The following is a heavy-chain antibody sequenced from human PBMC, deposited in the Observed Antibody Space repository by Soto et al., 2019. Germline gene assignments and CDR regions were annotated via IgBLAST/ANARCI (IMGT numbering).Heavy chain of an antibody. CDR1: GYGFTTYG. J-gene: IGHJ4*02. V-gene: IGHV1-18*01. CDR3: ARGRYGDY. Sequence: QVHLVQSGAEVKKPGASVKVSCKGSGYGFTTYGITWVRQAPGQGLEWMAWISAHNGNTNYAQKLQGRVTVTRDTSTSTAYMGRRSLRSDDTAVYYCARGRYGDYGGQGALVTVSS. D-gene: IGHD1-1*01. CDR2: ISAHNGNT.